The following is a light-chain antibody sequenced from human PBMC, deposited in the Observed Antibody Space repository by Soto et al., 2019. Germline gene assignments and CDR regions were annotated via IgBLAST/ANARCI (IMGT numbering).Light chain of an antibody. CDR3: QQFHSFPIT. CDR2: DAS. CDR1: QSITIW. J-gene: IGKJ5*01. V-gene: IGKV1-5*01. Sequence: DIQMTQSPSTLSASAGDRVTITCRASQSITIWLAWYQQKPGKAPKLLIYDASTLESGVPSRFSGSGSGTEFALTISSLQPDDFATYCYQQFHSFPITFGQGKRLESK.